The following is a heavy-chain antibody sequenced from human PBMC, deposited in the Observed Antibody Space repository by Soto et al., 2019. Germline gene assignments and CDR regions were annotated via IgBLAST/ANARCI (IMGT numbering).Heavy chain of an antibody. J-gene: IGHJ4*02. CDR2: IIPIFGTA. V-gene: IGHV1-69*01. CDR3: AGEISGYCSGGSCYAGGY. D-gene: IGHD2-15*01. Sequence: QVQLVQSGAEVKKPGSSVKVSCKASGGTFSSYAISWVRQAPGQGLEWIGGIIPIFGTANYAQKFQGRVTIIADETTITAYMELSSVRSEDTAVYYCAGEISGYCSGGSCYAGGYWGQGTLVTVSS. CDR1: GGTFSSYA.